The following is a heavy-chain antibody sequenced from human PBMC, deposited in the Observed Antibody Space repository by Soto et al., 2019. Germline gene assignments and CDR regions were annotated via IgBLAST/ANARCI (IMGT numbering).Heavy chain of an antibody. Sequence: KTSETLSLTCTVSGGSIKNFYWSWMRQPPGKGLEWIGYIYYAGSTSYNPSLKSRVTMSVDTSKNQFSLKLSSVTAADTAMYYCVCVGTILGVVSSFDYWGQGTLVTVSS. V-gene: IGHV4-59*01. J-gene: IGHJ4*02. CDR1: GGSIKNFY. CDR3: VCVGTILGVVSSFDY. D-gene: IGHD3-3*01. CDR2: IYYAGST.